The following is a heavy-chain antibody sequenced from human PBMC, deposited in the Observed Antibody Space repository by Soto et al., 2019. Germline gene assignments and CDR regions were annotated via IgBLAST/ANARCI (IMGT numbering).Heavy chain of an antibody. J-gene: IGHJ5*02. Sequence: SETLSLTCTVSGGSISSYYWSWIRQHPGKGLEWIGYIYYSGSTYYNPSLKSRVTISVDTSKNQFSLKLSSVTAADTAVYYCAREDSSADWFDPWGQGTLVTVSS. CDR3: AREDSSADWFDP. D-gene: IGHD6-6*01. CDR1: GGSISSYY. CDR2: IYYSGST. V-gene: IGHV4-59*06.